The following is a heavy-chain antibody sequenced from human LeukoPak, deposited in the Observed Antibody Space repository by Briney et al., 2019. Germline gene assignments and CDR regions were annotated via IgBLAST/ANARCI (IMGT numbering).Heavy chain of an antibody. D-gene: IGHD6-19*01. J-gene: IGHJ4*02. CDR2: LSSSGDTT. CDR1: GFTFRRYA. CDR3: ANFDGTSGWYSYFDY. Sequence: GGSLRLSCAASGFTFRRYAMTWVRQAPGKGLEWVSVLSSSGDTTFYADSVKGRFTISRDNSKNTLYPQMNSLRAEDTAVYYCANFDGTSGWYSYFDYWGQGTLVTVSS. V-gene: IGHV3-23*01.